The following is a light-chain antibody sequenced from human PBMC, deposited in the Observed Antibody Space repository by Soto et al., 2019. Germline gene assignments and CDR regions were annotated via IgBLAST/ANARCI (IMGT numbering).Light chain of an antibody. Sequence: DIQMTQSPSSLSASVGDRVTITCQASQDINNYLNWYQQKPGKAPELLIYDASNLQTGGPTRFSGSGSGKHFTFTISSRQPEDIATYFCQQYDFLVTFGQGTRLDIQ. CDR2: DAS. CDR1: QDINNY. CDR3: QQYDFLVT. V-gene: IGKV1-33*01. J-gene: IGKJ5*01.